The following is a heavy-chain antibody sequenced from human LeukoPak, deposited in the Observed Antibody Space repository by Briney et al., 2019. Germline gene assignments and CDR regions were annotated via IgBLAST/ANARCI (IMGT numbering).Heavy chain of an antibody. V-gene: IGHV4-59*08. J-gene: IGHJ3*02. Sequence: SETLSLTCTVSGGSIRNYYWSWIRQPPGMGLGWIGYVYNRGNTNYNPSLKSRLTISLDTSKNQLSLHLSSVTAADTAVYYCARQAGGTVGDERDSFDTWGEGTMVTVSS. CDR2: VYNRGNT. CDR1: GGSIRNYY. CDR3: ARQAGGTVGDERDSFDT. D-gene: IGHD1-26*01.